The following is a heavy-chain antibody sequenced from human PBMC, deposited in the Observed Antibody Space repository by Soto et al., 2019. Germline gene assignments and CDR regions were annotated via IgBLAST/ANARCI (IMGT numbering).Heavy chain of an antibody. V-gene: IGHV4-61*01. CDR3: AKEYGGYDGRGDFFDI. J-gene: IGHJ3*02. D-gene: IGHD5-12*01. Sequence: SETLSLTCTVSGGSVSSVNYYWSWVRQPPGKGLEWIGYIYYSGSTSYSPSLKSRVAISLDTSKNQFSLMLSSVTASDTAVYYCAKEYGGYDGRGDFFDIGGKGTLVT. CDR2: IYYSGST. CDR1: GGSVSSVNYY.